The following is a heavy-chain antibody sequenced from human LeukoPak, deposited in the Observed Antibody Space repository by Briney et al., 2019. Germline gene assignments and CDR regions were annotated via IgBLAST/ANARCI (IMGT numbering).Heavy chain of an antibody. V-gene: IGHV4-59*01. CDR2: MYYSGST. Sequence: SETLSLTCTVSGGSITGYYWSWIRQPPGKGLEWIGYMYYSGSTNYNPSLKSRVTISVDTSKNQFSLKLSSVTAADTAVYYCARNYCSNSSCYSAFDYWGQGTLVTVSS. CDR1: GGSITGYY. CDR3: ARNYCSNSSCYSAFDY. J-gene: IGHJ4*02. D-gene: IGHD2-2*01.